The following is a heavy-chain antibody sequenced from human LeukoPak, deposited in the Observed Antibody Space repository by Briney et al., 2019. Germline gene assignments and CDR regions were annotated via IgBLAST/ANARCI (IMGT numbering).Heavy chain of an antibody. CDR2: VHPDTGYA. CDR3: ARRPRNDP. V-gene: IGHV1-8*01. CDR1: GYPFTTYE. J-gene: IGHJ5*02. Sequence: ASVKVSCKTSGYPFTTYEINWVRQAAGQGLEWMGWVHPDTGYADYAQKFQGRVTMTSDTSISTAYMELSSLRSDDTAVYFCARRPRNDPCGQGTLVTVSS. D-gene: IGHD1-14*01.